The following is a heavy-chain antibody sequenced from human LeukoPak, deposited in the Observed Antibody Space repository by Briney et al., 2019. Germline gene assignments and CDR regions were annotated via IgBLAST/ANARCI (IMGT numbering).Heavy chain of an antibody. D-gene: IGHD3-3*01. CDR3: ARNFWRDEDSAGLGFDS. CDR1: GGSITSYY. J-gene: IGHJ4*02. CDR2: VYHTGST. V-gene: IGHV4-59*01. Sequence: SETLSLTCAVSGGSITSYYWSWIRQSPGKGLEWSGYVYHTGSTKYNPSLESRVTISIETCRSQVSLKVTSVPAADTAVYYCARNFWRDEDSAGLGFDSWSRGTLVTVSS.